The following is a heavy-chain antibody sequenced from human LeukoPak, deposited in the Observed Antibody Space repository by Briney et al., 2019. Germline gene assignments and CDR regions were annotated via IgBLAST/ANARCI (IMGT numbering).Heavy chain of an antibody. Sequence: GGSLRLSCAISGSTVSANVMNWVRQAPGKGLEWVSTISGGGGSTYYADSVKGRFTISRDNSKNTLYLQVNSLRAEDTAVYYCAKGGKWDVTPFDYWGQGTLVTVSS. J-gene: IGHJ4*02. CDR2: ISGGGGST. CDR3: AKGGKWDVTPFDY. V-gene: IGHV3-23*01. CDR1: GSTVSANV. D-gene: IGHD1-26*01.